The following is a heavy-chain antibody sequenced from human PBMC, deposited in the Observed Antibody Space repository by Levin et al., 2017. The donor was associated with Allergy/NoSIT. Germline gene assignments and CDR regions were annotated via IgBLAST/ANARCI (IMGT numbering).Heavy chain of an antibody. D-gene: IGHD6-19*01. CDR2: TKSNANSYTT. CDR3: ARGRYSSGWYHRYFDL. J-gene: IGHJ2*01. V-gene: IGHV3-72*01. CDR1: GFTFSDHY. Sequence: GGSLRLSCAASGFTFSDHYMDWVRQAPGKGLEWVGRTKSNANSYTTEYAASVKGRFTISRDDSKNSLYLQMNSLKTEDTAVYYCARGRYSSGWYHRYFDLWGRGTLVTVSS.